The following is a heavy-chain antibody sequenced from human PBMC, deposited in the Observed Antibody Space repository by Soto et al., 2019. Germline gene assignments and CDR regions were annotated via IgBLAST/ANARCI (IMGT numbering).Heavy chain of an antibody. V-gene: IGHV4-31*01. CDR3: SSAVTRLATAMDWFDP. Sequence: SETLSLTCTVSGGSVTGGGYYWSWIRHSPGKGLEWIGYIYHSANPYYNPFLKGQFSISIDTSKNQFFLAVNSVTAADSAIYFCSSAVTRLATAMDWFDPWGPGTLVTVSS. CDR1: GGSVTGGGYY. D-gene: IGHD5-18*01. CDR2: IYHSANP. J-gene: IGHJ5*02.